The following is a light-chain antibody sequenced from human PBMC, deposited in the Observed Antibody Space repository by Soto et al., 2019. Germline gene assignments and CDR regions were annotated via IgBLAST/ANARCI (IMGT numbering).Light chain of an antibody. J-gene: IGKJ1*01. CDR3: LQYSSHSWT. Sequence: IRMTQSPSSLSPYVGDRVTITCRASRSISDWLAWYQQKPGKAPELLIFDASNLKSGVSPRFSGSGSGTEFTLTISRLQPDDVATYYCLQYSSHSWTFGQGTKVDIK. CDR1: RSISDW. V-gene: IGKV1-5*01. CDR2: DAS.